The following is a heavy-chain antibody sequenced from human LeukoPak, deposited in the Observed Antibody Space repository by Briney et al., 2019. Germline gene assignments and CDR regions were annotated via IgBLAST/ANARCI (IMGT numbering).Heavy chain of an antibody. D-gene: IGHD2-21*02. CDR3: ARGIRVTASLLSVGFYFDD. CDR1: GGSISSGY. Sequence: SEILSLTCTVSGGSISSGYWMWLRQPAGKGLEWIGRIYTSGGTRYNPSLRGRVTMSAVTSKNQFSLKLSSVTAADTAVYYCARGIRVTASLLSVGFYFDDWGQGTLVTVSS. J-gene: IGHJ4*02. V-gene: IGHV4-4*07. CDR2: IYTSGGT.